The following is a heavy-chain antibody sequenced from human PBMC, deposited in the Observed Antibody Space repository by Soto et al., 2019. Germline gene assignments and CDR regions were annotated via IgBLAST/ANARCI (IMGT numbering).Heavy chain of an antibody. D-gene: IGHD1-26*01. CDR3: AKILVGATRYFQH. CDR2: ISGSGGST. J-gene: IGHJ1*01. CDR1: GSTFSSYA. V-gene: IGHV3-23*01. Sequence: GGSLRLSCAASGSTFSSYAMSWVRQAPGKGLEWVSAISGSGGSTYYADSVKGRFTISRDNSKNTLYLQMNSLRAEDTAVYYCAKILVGATRYFQHWGQGTLVTVSS.